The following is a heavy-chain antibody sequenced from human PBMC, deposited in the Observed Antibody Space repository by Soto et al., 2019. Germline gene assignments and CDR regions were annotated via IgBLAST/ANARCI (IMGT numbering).Heavy chain of an antibody. V-gene: IGHV3-23*01. CDR1: GFTFSSYA. CDR2: ISGSGGST. D-gene: IGHD2-15*01. J-gene: IGHJ4*02. Sequence: PGGSLRLSCAASGFTFSSYAMSWVRQAPGKGLEWVSAISGSGGSTYYADSVKGRFTISRDNSKNTLYLQMNSLRAEDTAVYYCAKDRGGSGPTQYYFDYWGQGTLVTVSS. CDR3: AKDRGGSGPTQYYFDY.